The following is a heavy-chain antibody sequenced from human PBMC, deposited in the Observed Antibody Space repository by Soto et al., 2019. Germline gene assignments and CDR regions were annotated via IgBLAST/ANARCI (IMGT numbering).Heavy chain of an antibody. CDR3: ELWLPRAFDI. V-gene: IGHV1-69*13. D-gene: IGHD5-18*01. Sequence: VASVEASCKDSGGTFSSYAMRWVRQAPGQGLEWMGGIIPIFGTANYAQKFQGRVTITADESTSTAYMELSSLRSEDLAVYYCELWLPRAFDIWGQGTMVTVSS. CDR1: GGTFSSYA. J-gene: IGHJ3*02. CDR2: IIPIFGTA.